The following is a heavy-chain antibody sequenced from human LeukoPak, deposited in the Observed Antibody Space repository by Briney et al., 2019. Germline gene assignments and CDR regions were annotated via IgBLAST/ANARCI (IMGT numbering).Heavy chain of an antibody. V-gene: IGHV3-23*01. J-gene: IGHJ3*02. D-gene: IGHD3-22*01. CDR1: GLTFSRYA. CDR3: AKVASITMIVVVIADAFDI. CDR2: ISESGSGT. Sequence: GGSLRLSCAVSGLTFSRYAMSWVRQAPGKGLEWVSAISESGSGTYYADSVKGRFTISRDHPKDTLSLQMNSLRAEDTAVYYCAKVASITMIVVVIADAFDIWGQGTMVTVSS.